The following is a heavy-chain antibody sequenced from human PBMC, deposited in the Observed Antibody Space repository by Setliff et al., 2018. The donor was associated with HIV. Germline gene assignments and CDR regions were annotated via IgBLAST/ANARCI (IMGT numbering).Heavy chain of an antibody. Sequence: ASVKVSCKVSGYSLTELSIHWVRQAPGEGLEWMGGFDPEDDETVYAEKFQGRVTMNEDTSTDTAYMALSSLRSEDTAMYYCATSGFYDILTGPTPGVFDIWGQGTMVTVSS. V-gene: IGHV1-24*01. D-gene: IGHD3-9*01. CDR2: FDPEDDET. CDR3: ATSGFYDILTGPTPGVFDI. CDR1: GYSLTELS. J-gene: IGHJ3*02.